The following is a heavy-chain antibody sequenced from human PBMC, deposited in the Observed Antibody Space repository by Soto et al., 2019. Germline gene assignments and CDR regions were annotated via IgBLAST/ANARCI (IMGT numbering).Heavy chain of an antibody. J-gene: IGHJ6*02. CDR3: ASRYSYGYPPHYGMDV. CDR1: GGTFSSYA. V-gene: IGHV1-69*06. D-gene: IGHD5-18*01. CDR2: IIPIFGTA. Sequence: SVKVSRKASGGTFSSYAISWVRQAPGQGLEWMGGIIPIFGTANYAQKFQGRVTITADKSTSTAYMELSSLRSEDTAVYYCASRYSYGYPPHYGMDVWGQGTTVTVSS.